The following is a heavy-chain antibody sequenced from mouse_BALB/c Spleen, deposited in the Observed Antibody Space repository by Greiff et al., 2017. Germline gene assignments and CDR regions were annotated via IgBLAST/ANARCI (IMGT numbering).Heavy chain of an antibody. CDR3: ARGVVADYFDY. Sequence: EVMLVESGGGLVQPGGSRKLSCAASGFTFSSFGMHWVRQAPEKGLEWVAYISSGSSTIYYADTVKGRFTISRDNPKNTLFLQMTSLRSEDTAMYYCARGVVADYFDYWGQGTTLTVSS. CDR1: GFTFSSFG. D-gene: IGHD1-1*01. V-gene: IGHV5-17*02. CDR2: ISSGSSTI. J-gene: IGHJ2*01.